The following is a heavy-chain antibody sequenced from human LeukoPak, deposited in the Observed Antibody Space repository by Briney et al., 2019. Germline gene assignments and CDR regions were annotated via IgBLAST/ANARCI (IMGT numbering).Heavy chain of an antibody. D-gene: IGHD3-10*01. CDR2: VWYEGNDK. CDR1: GFTFSDYG. Sequence: GGSLRLSCAASGFTFSDYGMHWVRQAPGKGLEWVAFVWYEGNDKYYADSVKGRFTISRDNYKNTLYLEINSLRVEDTAVYYCAKDLMRDRWFGESWGQGTLVIVSS. V-gene: IGHV3-30*02. CDR3: AKDLMRDRWFGES. J-gene: IGHJ5*02.